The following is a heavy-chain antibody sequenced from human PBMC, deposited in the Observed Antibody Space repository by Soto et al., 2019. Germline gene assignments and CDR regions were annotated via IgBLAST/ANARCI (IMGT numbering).Heavy chain of an antibody. J-gene: IGHJ5*02. CDR2: INHSGST. D-gene: IGHD2-2*01. CDR3: ARAPYQLLYWFDP. Sequence: SETLSLTCAVYGGSFSGYYWSWIRQPPGEGLEWIGEINHSGSTNYNPSLKSRVTISVDTSKNQFSLKLSSVTAADTAVYYCARAPYQLLYWFDPWGQGTLVTVSS. CDR1: GGSFSGYY. V-gene: IGHV4-34*01.